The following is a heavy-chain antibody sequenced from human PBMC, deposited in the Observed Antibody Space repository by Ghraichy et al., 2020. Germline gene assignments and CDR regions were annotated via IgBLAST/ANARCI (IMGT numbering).Heavy chain of an antibody. D-gene: IGHD3-10*01. J-gene: IGHJ6*02. V-gene: IGHV2-70*04. CDR1: GFSLSTTGMR. CDR2: IDWDDDK. Sequence: SGPTLVKPTQTLTLTCSFSGFSLSTTGMRVSWIRQPPGKALEWLARIDWDDDKFYNTSLKTRLTISKDTSKNQVVLTMTNMEPVDAATYYCARSSLIRGGGYYGMDVWGQGTTVTVSS. CDR3: ARSSLIRGGGYYGMDV.